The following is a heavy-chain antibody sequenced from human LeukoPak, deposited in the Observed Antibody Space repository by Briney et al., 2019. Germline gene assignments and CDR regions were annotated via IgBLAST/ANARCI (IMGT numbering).Heavy chain of an antibody. Sequence: SETLSLTCAVYGGSFSGYYWSWIRQPPGKGLEWIGEINHSGSTNYNPSLKSRVTISVDTSKNQFSLKLSSVTAADTAVYYCARSVTTSLYYFDYWGQGTLVTVSS. CDR3: ARSVTTSLYYFDY. V-gene: IGHV4-34*01. D-gene: IGHD4-17*01. CDR2: INHSGST. J-gene: IGHJ4*02. CDR1: GGSFSGYY.